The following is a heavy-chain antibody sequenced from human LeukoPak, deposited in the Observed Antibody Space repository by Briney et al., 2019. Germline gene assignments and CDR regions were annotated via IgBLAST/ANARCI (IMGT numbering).Heavy chain of an antibody. D-gene: IGHD2-15*01. CDR2: FSRGGGDT. CDR1: GFTFSNYA. J-gene: IGHJ4*02. V-gene: IGHV3-23*01. Sequence: GGPLRLSCAASGFTFSNYAMSWVRQASGKGLEWVSGFSRGGGDTYYADSVKGRFTISRDNSKNTLFLQMNNLRAEDTALYYCAKPGGGNYYDHWGQGTLFTVSS. CDR3: AKPGGGNYYDH.